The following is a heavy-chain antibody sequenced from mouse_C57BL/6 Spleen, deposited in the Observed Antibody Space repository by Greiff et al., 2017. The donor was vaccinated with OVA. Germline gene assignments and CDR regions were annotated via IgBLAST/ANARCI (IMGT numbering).Heavy chain of an antibody. CDR3: ARDGKGDYYAMDY. J-gene: IGHJ4*01. Sequence: EVQLQQSVAELVRPGASVKLSCTASGFNIKNTYMHWVKQRPEQGLEWIGRIDPANGITKYAPKFQGKATLTADTSSNTAYLQVSSLTSEDTAIYYCARDGKGDYYAMDYWGQGTSVTVSS. CDR1: GFNIKNTY. CDR2: IDPANGIT. V-gene: IGHV14-3*01. D-gene: IGHD2-1*01.